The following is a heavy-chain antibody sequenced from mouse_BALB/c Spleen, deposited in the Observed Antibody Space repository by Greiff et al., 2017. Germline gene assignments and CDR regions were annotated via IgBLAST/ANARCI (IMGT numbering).Heavy chain of an antibody. Sequence: LQQPGSELVRPGASVKLSCKASGYTFTSYWMHWVKQRHGQGLEWIGNIYPGSGSTNYDEKFKSKGTLTVDTSSSTAYMHLSSLTSEDSAVYYCTRIGTYGPFDYWGEGTTLTVSS. D-gene: IGHD1-1*01. CDR3: TRIGTYGPFDY. CDR1: GYTFTSYW. CDR2: IYPGSGST. V-gene: IGHV1S22*01. J-gene: IGHJ2*01.